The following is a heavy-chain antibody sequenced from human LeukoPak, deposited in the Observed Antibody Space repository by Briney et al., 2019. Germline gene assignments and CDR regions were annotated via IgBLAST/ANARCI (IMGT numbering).Heavy chain of an antibody. D-gene: IGHD4-17*01. J-gene: IGHJ4*02. CDR3: ARADPYGDSTPDY. CDR2: ISTTGSTI. Sequence: GGSRRLYCAAPGFTFSGHEMNWVRQTEGKGLDSLSYISTTGSTIYYADSVKGRFTISRGNARNSLYLQMNSLRAEDTAIYYCARADPYGDSTPDYWGQGTPVTVSS. CDR1: GFTFSGHE. V-gene: IGHV3-48*03.